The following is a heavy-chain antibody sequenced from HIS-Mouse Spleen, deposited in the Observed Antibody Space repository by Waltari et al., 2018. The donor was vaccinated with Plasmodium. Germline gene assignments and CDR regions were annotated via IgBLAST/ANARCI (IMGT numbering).Heavy chain of an antibody. CDR3: ASSWYWYFDL. Sequence: EVQLVESGGGLVQPGGSLRLHCAAVGFTFCSYWMSWVRQASGKGLEWVANIKQDGSEKYYVDSVKGRFTISRDNAKNSLYLQMNSLRAEDTAVYYCASSWYWYFDLWGRGTLVTVSS. CDR1: GFTFCSYW. V-gene: IGHV3-7*01. D-gene: IGHD6-13*01. CDR2: IKQDGSEK. J-gene: IGHJ2*01.